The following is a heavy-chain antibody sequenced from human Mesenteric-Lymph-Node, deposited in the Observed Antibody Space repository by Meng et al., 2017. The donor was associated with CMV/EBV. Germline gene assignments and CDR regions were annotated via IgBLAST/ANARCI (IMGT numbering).Heavy chain of an antibody. V-gene: IGHV3-49*04. D-gene: IGHD3-22*01. Sequence: GESLKISCAASGFTFSSYEMNWVRQAPGKGLEWVGLTRSKAYGGTTEYAAAVKGRFAISRDDSKSIAYLQMNSLKTEDTAVYYCTTVTMIVVVPDKRFDYWGQGTLVTVSS. CDR1: GFTFSSYE. J-gene: IGHJ4*02. CDR3: TTVTMIVVVPDKRFDY. CDR2: TRSKAYGGTT.